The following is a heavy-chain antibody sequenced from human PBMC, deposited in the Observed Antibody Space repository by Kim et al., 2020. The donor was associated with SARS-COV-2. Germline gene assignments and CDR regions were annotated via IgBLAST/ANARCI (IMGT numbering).Heavy chain of an antibody. CDR3: ALPRGDVWGGPYYFDY. V-gene: IGHV3-23*01. Sequence: GGSLRLSCAASGFTFSSYAMSWVRQAPGKGLEWVSAISGSGGSTYYADSVKGRFTISRDNSKNTLYLQMNSLRAEDTAVYYCALPRGDVWGGPYYFDYWGQGTLVTVSS. CDR2: ISGSGGST. CDR1: GFTFSSYA. D-gene: IGHD3-16*01. J-gene: IGHJ4*02.